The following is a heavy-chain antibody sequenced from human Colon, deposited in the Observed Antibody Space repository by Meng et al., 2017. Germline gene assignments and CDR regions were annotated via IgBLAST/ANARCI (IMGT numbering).Heavy chain of an antibody. CDR2: IWFDGGTK. CDR3: ASYDGSGSYHK. Sequence: GESLKISCAASGFTFSNFGMHWVRQAPGKGLEWVAVIWFDGGTKSYADSVKGRFTISRDNSKNTLYLQMNSLRVEDTAVYYCASYDGSGSYHKWGQGTLVTVSS. J-gene: IGHJ4*02. CDR1: GFTFSNFG. V-gene: IGHV3-33*03. D-gene: IGHD3-10*01.